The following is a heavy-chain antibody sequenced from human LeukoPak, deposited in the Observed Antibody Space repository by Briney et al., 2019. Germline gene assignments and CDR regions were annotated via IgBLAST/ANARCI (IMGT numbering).Heavy chain of an antibody. J-gene: IGHJ6*02. D-gene: IGHD3-9*01. Sequence: GGSLRLSCAASGFTFSSYAMHWVRQAPGKGLEWVAVISYDGSNKYYADSVKGRFTISRDNSKNTLYLQMNSLRAEDTAVYYCARDYYDILTGYYSPYYYYYYGMDVWGQGTTVTVSS. V-gene: IGHV3-30-3*01. CDR3: ARDYYDILTGYYSPYYYYYYGMDV. CDR1: GFTFSSYA. CDR2: ISYDGSNK.